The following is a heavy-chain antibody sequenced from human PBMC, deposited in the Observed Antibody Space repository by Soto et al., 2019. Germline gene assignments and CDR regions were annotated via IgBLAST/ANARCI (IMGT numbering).Heavy chain of an antibody. V-gene: IGHV4-59*01. D-gene: IGHD6-6*01. CDR1: GGSISSYY. CDR2: IYYSGST. Sequence: SETLSLTCTASGGSISSYYWSWIRQPPGKGLEWIGYIYYSGSTNYNPSLKSRVTISVDTSKNQFSLKLSSVTAADTAVYYCAREGIAARPPFYYYGMDVWGQGTTVSVSS. J-gene: IGHJ6*02. CDR3: AREGIAARPPFYYYGMDV.